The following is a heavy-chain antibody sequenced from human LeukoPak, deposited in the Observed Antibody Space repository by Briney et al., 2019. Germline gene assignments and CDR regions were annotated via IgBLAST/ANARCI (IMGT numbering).Heavy chain of an antibody. CDR3: AREPGGSGYYDY. D-gene: IGHD3-22*01. V-gene: IGHV1-69*04. Sequence: SVKVSCKASGGTVSSYTISWVRQAPGQGREWMGRIIPILGIANYAQKFQGRVTITADKSTSTAYMELSSLRSEDTAVYYCAREPGGSGYYDYWGQGTLVTVSS. J-gene: IGHJ4*02. CDR2: IIPILGIA. CDR1: GGTVSSYT.